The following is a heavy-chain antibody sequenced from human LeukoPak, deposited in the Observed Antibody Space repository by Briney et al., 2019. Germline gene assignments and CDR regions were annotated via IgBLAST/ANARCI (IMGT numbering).Heavy chain of an antibody. D-gene: IGHD3-22*01. Sequence: PGGSLRLSCAASGFTFSSYDINWVRQAPGKGVEWVSGFRGRGGSTYYADCVKGRLTTSRDNSKNTLYLQMNSLRAEDTAVYYCAKDLREYYYDTSGGYWGQGTLVTVSS. CDR1: GFTFSSYD. CDR2: FRGRGGST. V-gene: IGHV3-23*01. J-gene: IGHJ4*02. CDR3: AKDLREYYYDTSGGY.